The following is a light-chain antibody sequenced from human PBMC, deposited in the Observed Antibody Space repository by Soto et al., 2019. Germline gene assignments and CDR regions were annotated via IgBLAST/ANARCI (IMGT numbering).Light chain of an antibody. Sequence: EIVLTQSPGTLSLSPGERATLSCRASQSVSSSYLARYQQKPGQAPRPLIYGASSRAIGIPDRFSGSGSGTDFTLTISRLEPEDFAVYYCQQYGSSPWTFGQGTEVEIK. J-gene: IGKJ1*01. CDR3: QQYGSSPWT. CDR1: QSVSSSY. CDR2: GAS. V-gene: IGKV3-20*01.